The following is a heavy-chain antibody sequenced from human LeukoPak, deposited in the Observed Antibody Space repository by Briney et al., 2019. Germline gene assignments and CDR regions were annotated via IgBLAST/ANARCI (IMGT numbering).Heavy chain of an antibody. CDR2: ICWNSGSI. CDR3: AKDIRGYGPNYFDY. J-gene: IGHJ4*02. Sequence: GRSLRLSCAASGFTFDDYAMHWVRQAPGKGLEWVSGICWNSGSIGYADSVKGRFTISRDNAKNSLYLQMNSLRAEDTALYYCAKDIRGYGPNYFDYWGQGTLVTVSS. V-gene: IGHV3-9*01. D-gene: IGHD5-18*01. CDR1: GFTFDDYA.